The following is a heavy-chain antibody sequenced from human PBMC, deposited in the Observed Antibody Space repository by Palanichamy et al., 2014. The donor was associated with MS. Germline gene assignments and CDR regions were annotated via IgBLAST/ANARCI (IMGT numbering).Heavy chain of an antibody. CDR3: ARALSAYSSGWYRWFDP. CDR2: MYSVGST. D-gene: IGHD6-19*01. CDR1: GFTVSSNY. Sequence: EVQLVESGGGLIQPGGSLRLSCAASGFTVSSNYMSWVRQAPGKGLEWVSVMYSVGSTYYADSVKGRFTISRDNSKNTLYLQMNSLRAEDTAVYYCARALSAYSSGWYRWFDPWGQGTLVTVSS. V-gene: IGHV3-53*01. J-gene: IGHJ5*02.